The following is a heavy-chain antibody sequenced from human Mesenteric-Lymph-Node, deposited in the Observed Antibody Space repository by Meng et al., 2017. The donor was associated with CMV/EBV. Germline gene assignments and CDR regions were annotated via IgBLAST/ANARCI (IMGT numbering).Heavy chain of an antibody. Sequence: GSLRLSCTVSGASITSYYWSWIRQHPGKGLECIGYIHHSGSTTYNPSLKSRVTMSVDTSRNQFSLKLSSVTAADTALYYCARVFRIQSGFGWFDPWGQGTLVTVSS. CDR1: GASITSYY. D-gene: IGHD3-3*01. J-gene: IGHJ5*02. V-gene: IGHV4-59*01. CDR2: IHHSGST. CDR3: ARVFRIQSGFGWFDP.